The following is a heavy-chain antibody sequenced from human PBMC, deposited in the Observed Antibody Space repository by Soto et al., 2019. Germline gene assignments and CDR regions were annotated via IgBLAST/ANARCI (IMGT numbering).Heavy chain of an antibody. CDR2: IYYSGST. CDR1: GGSISSYY. J-gene: IGHJ3*02. Sequence: PSETLSLTCTVSGGSISSYYWSWIRQPPGKGLEWIGYIYYSGSTNYNPSLKSRVTISVDTSKNQFSLKLSSVTAADTAVYYCAREVSGYYKRDDAFDIWGQGTMVTVSS. CDR3: AREVSGYYKRDDAFDI. D-gene: IGHD3-22*01. V-gene: IGHV4-59*01.